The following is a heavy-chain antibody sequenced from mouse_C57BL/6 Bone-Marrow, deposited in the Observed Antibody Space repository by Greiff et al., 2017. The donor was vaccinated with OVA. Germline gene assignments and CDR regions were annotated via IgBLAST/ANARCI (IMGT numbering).Heavy chain of an antibody. D-gene: IGHD1-3*01. CDR3: ARWDNLYAMDY. J-gene: IGHJ4*01. V-gene: IGHV1-52*01. CDR1: GYIFTSYW. Sequence: VQLQQPGAELVRPGSSVKLSCKASGYIFTSYWMHWVKQRPIQGLEWIGNIDPSDSETHYNQKFKDKATLTVDKSSSTAYMQLSSLTSEDSAVYYCARWDNLYAMDYWGQGTSVTVSS. CDR2: IDPSDSET.